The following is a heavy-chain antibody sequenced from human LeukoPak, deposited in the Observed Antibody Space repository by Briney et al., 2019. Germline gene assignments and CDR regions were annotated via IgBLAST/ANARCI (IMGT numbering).Heavy chain of an antibody. CDR2: IYYSGST. CDR1: GGSISSYY. Sequence: PSETLSLTCTVSGGSISSYYWSWIRQPPGKGLEWIGYIYYSGSTNYNPSLKSRVTISVDTSKNQFSLKLSSVTAADTAVYYCARCFDYGDYWNYFDYWGQGTLVTVSS. D-gene: IGHD4-17*01. CDR3: ARCFDYGDYWNYFDY. J-gene: IGHJ4*02. V-gene: IGHV4-59*01.